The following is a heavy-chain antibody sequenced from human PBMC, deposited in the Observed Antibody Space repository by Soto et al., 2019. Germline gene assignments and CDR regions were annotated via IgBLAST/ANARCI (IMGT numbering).Heavy chain of an antibody. V-gene: IGHV3-7*03. CDR1: GLTFTTCW. J-gene: IGHJ4*02. D-gene: IGHD3-22*01. CDR2: INKDGSEK. Sequence: PGGSLRLSCAASGLTFTTCWMTWVRQAPGKELEWVANINKDGSEKYYMDSVRGRFTISRDNAKNSLFLQMNSLRAEDTAVYYCASRPCEVNYYGVFDYWGQGALVTVSS. CDR3: ASRPCEVNYYGVFDY.